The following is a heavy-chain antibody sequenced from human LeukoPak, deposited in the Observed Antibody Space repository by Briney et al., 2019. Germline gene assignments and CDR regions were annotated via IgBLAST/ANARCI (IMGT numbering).Heavy chain of an antibody. Sequence: GGSLRLSCAASGLTLSGYWMHWVRQAPGKGLVWVSRINGDASRTSYADSVKGRFTISRDNAKSTLYLQMNSLRVEDTAVYYCARARGNTYGYFEYWGQGTPVTVSS. V-gene: IGHV3-74*01. D-gene: IGHD5-18*01. CDR3: ARARGNTYGYFEY. CDR2: INGDASRT. J-gene: IGHJ4*02. CDR1: GLTLSGYW.